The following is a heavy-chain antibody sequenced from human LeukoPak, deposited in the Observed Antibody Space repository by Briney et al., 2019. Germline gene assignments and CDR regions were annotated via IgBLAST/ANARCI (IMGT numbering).Heavy chain of an antibody. CDR1: GFTFSSYT. CDR3: AKSFWWFGEFSPFDY. D-gene: IGHD3-10*01. V-gene: IGHV3-21*01. Sequence: GGSLRLSCAASGFTFSSYTMNWVRQAPGKGLEGGSSISSSRSSIYYADSMKGRFTISRDNAKNSLYLQMNSLRAEDTAVYYCAKSFWWFGEFSPFDYWGQGTLVTVSS. J-gene: IGHJ4*02. CDR2: ISSSRSSI.